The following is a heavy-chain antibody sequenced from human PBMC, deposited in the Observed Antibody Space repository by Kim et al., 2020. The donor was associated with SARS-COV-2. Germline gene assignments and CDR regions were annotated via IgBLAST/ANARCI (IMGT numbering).Heavy chain of an antibody. J-gene: IGHJ6*02. Sequence: ASVKVSCKASGYTFTSYAMHWVRQAPGQRLEWMGWINAGNGNTKYSQKFQGTVTITRDTSASTAYMELSSLRSEDTAVYYCARDNCSSTSCAYYGMDVWGQGTTVTVSS. CDR3: ARDNCSSTSCAYYGMDV. D-gene: IGHD2-2*01. CDR2: INAGNGNT. CDR1: GYTFTSYA. V-gene: IGHV1-3*01.